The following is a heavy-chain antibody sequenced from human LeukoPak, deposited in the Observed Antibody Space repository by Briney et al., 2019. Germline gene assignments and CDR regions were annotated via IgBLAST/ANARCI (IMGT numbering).Heavy chain of an antibody. CDR2: IRSLLYGGTT. V-gene: IGHV3-49*04. CDR3: TREGSGWYLDY. J-gene: IGHJ4*02. CDR1: GFTFGDYA. D-gene: IGHD6-19*01. Sequence: PGGSLRLSCTASGFTFGDYAMTWVRQAPGKGLEWVGFIRSLLYGGTTEYAASVRGRFTISRDDSKSIAYLQMDSLKTEDTAVYYCTREGSGWYLDYWGQGILVTVSS.